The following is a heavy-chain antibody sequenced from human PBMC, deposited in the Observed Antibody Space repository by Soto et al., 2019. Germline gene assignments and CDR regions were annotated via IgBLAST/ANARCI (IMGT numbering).Heavy chain of an antibody. D-gene: IGHD5-18*01. V-gene: IGHV4-59*01. CDR1: GVSISDYH. CDR3: ASTLKSARVTPSGYPQLSFDW. Sequence: TAQTLGLRCIVSGVSISDYHWSWIGHPPGKGLDSTRYIYYSGVTNYNPSLKSRVTISVETSRNQFSLKLSSVTAADTAVYYCASTLKSARVTPSGYPQLSFDWWGKGSLVTVSS. CDR2: IYYSGVT. J-gene: IGHJ4*02.